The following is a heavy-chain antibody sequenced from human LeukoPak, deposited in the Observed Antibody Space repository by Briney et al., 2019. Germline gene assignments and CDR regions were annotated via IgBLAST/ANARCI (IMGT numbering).Heavy chain of an antibody. V-gene: IGHV4-34*01. CDR3: AFRRDGYNWRAFDI. J-gene: IGHJ3*02. Sequence: PSETLSLTCAVYGGSFSGYYWSWIRQPPGKGLEWIGEINHSGSTNYNPSLKSRVTISVDTSKNQFSLKLSSVTAADTAVYYCAFRRDGYNWRAFDIWGQGTMVTVSS. D-gene: IGHD5-24*01. CDR2: INHSGST. CDR1: GGSFSGYY.